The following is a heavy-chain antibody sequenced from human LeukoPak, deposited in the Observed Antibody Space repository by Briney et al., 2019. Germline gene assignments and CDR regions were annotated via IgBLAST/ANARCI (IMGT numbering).Heavy chain of an antibody. CDR1: GGTFSSYA. Sequence: SVKVSCKASGGTFSSYAISWVRQAPGQGLEWMGGIIPIFGTANYAQKFQGRVTITADKSTSTAYMELSSLRSEDTAVYYCARDRFEWDLWFGELHSSWFDPWGQGTLVTVSS. D-gene: IGHD3-10*01. CDR2: IIPIFGTA. CDR3: ARDRFEWDLWFGELHSSWFDP. J-gene: IGHJ5*02. V-gene: IGHV1-69*06.